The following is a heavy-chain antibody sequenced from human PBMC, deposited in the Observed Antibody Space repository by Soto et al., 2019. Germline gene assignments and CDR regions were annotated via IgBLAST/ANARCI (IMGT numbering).Heavy chain of an antibody. J-gene: IGHJ4*02. CDR3: ARVLNDFWSGSIDY. D-gene: IGHD3-3*01. CDR1: GFTFSSYS. CDR2: ISSSSIYF. V-gene: IGHV3-21*01. Sequence: GALRLSCAASGFTFSSYSMNWVRQAPGKGLEWVLSISSSSIYFYYADSVKGRFTISRDNAKNSLYLQMNSLRADVTAVYYCARVLNDFWSGSIDYWGQGTLVTVSS.